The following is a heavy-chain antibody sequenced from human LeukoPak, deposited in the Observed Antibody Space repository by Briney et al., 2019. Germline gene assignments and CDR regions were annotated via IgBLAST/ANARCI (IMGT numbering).Heavy chain of an antibody. D-gene: IGHD3-22*01. Sequence: RTSETLSLTCTVSGASIRSYYWNWHRQPPGKGLEWIGYINYSGSANFNPSLKSRATISMDTSKHHFSLKLSSVTAADTAVYYCARDTRSYDSSGYYFFDFWGQGTLVTVSS. CDR2: INYSGSA. CDR3: ARDTRSYDSSGYYFFDF. J-gene: IGHJ4*02. V-gene: IGHV4-59*01. CDR1: GASIRSYY.